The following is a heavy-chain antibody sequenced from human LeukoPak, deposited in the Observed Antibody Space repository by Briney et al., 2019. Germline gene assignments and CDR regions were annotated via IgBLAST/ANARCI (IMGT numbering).Heavy chain of an antibody. Sequence: GESLKISCRASGYSFITYWISWLRQMPGKDLEWMGRIDPTDSYIDYNPSFQGHVTLSADESISTAYLQWTSLKASDTAMYYCARLDILTGYYYGMDVWGQGTTVTVSS. D-gene: IGHD3-9*01. V-gene: IGHV5-10-1*01. J-gene: IGHJ6*02. CDR2: IDPTDSYI. CDR1: GYSFITYW. CDR3: ARLDILTGYYYGMDV.